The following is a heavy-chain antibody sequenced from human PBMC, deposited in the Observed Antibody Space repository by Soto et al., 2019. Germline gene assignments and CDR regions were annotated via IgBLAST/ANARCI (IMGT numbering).Heavy chain of an antibody. CDR2: INWNGGST. J-gene: IGHJ4*02. CDR3: AIDFFYYDRSGYPDY. V-gene: IGHV3-20*03. CDR1: GFAYVDDG. Sequence: PWGSLRHSVVAAGFAYVDDGRICDHQAPGKGLEWVSGINWNGGSTGYADSVKGRFTISRDNAKNSLYLQMNSLRAEDTALYYCAIDFFYYDRSGYPDYWGQGTLVTVSS. D-gene: IGHD3-22*01.